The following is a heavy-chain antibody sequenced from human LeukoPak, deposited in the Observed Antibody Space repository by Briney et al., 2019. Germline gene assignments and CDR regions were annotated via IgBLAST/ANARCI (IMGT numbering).Heavy chain of an antibody. V-gene: IGHV4-59*01. CDR2: IYYSGST. D-gene: IGHD3-16*01. CDR3: ARRLGGGNLFDY. J-gene: IGHJ4*02. CDR1: GVSISTYY. Sequence: ASETLSLTCTVSGVSISTYYGNWIRQAPGKGLEWIGYIYYSGSTNYNPSLKSRVTISVDTSKNQFSLRLSSVTAADTAVYYCARRLGGGNLFDYWGQGTLVTVSS.